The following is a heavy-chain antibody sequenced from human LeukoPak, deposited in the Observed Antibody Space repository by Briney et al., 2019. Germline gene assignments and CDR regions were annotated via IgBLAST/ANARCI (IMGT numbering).Heavy chain of an antibody. V-gene: IGHV3-30-3*01. CDR1: GFTFSSYA. J-gene: IGHJ4*02. CDR3: ARGGRTTLFDY. D-gene: IGHD1-1*01. CDR2: ISYDGSNK. Sequence: PGGSLRLSCAASGFTFSSYAMHWVRQAPGKGLEWVAVISYDGSNKYYADSVKGRFTISRDNSKNTLYLQMNSLRAEDTAVYCCARGGRTTLFDYWGQGTLVTVSS.